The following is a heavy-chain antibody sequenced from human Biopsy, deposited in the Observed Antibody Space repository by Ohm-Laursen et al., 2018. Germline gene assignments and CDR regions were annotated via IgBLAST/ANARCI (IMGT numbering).Heavy chain of an antibody. V-gene: IGHV4-59*01. CDR1: GDSISIYY. Sequence: ETLSLTWNVSGDSISIYYWSWIRQPPGKGLEWIGNFYYSGSTNYNPSLKGRITMSLDRSKGQVSLRMNSVTAADTAVYYCARARIKTSGVLIPETYYFDSWGQGTLVTVSS. CDR2: FYYSGST. CDR3: ARARIKTSGVLIPETYYFDS. J-gene: IGHJ4*02. D-gene: IGHD3-3*01.